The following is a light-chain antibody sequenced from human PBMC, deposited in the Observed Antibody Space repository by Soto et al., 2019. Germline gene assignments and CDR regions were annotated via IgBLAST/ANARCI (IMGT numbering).Light chain of an antibody. CDR1: QTVRTNY. Sequence: EIVLTQSPGTLSLSPGERATLSCRASQTVRTNYLAWFQHTPGQAPRLLIYGASSRATGIPDRFSGSGSGTDFTLTINTLEPEDFAVYFCQQYSDSPLTFGGGTKVEIK. CDR2: GAS. V-gene: IGKV3-20*01. J-gene: IGKJ4*01. CDR3: QQYSDSPLT.